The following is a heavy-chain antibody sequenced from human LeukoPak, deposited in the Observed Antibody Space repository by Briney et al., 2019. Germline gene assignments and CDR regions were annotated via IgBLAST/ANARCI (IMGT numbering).Heavy chain of an antibody. V-gene: IGHV4-31*03. CDR1: GGSISSGGYY. CDR2: ICYSGST. Sequence: SETLSLTCTVSGGSISSGGYYWSWIRQHPGKGLEWIGYICYSGSTYYNPSLKSRVTISVDTSKNQFSLKLSSVTAADTAVYYCARGDLNWFDPWGQGTLVTVSS. J-gene: IGHJ5*02. CDR3: ARGDLNWFDP.